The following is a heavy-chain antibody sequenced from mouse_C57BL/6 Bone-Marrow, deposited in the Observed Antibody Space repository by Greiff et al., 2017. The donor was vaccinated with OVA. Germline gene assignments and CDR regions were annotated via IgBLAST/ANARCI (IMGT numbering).Heavy chain of an antibody. V-gene: IGHV1-69*01. CDR2: IDPSDSYT. Sequence: QVQLQQPGAELVMPGASVKLSCKASGYTFTSYWMHWVKQRPGQGLEWIGEIDPSDSYTNYNQKFKGKSTLTVDKSSSTAYMQLSSLTSEDSAVYYCARWLLLFDYWGQGTTLTVSS. CDR3: ARWLLLFDY. J-gene: IGHJ2*01. CDR1: GYTFTSYW. D-gene: IGHD2-3*01.